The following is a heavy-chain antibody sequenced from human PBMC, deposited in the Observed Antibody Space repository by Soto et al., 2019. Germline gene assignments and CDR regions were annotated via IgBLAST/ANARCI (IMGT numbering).Heavy chain of an antibody. Sequence: QVQLQESGPGLMQPPQTLSLTCTVSGGSIGSGGYWWSWIRKHPGRGLEWIGFVSYTGNTQYTPSLKSQVNISVDTSTKQFSLKLSSVTAADTAVYYCARGTLVWGQGTLVTVSS. V-gene: IGHV4-31*01. CDR1: GGSIGSGGYW. CDR3: ARGTLV. J-gene: IGHJ4*02. D-gene: IGHD2-2*01. CDR2: VSYTGNT.